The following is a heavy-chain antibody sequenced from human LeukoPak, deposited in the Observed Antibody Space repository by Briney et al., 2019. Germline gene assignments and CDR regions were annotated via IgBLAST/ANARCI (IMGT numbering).Heavy chain of an antibody. Sequence: GGSLRLSCAASGFTFSSYAMHWVRQAPGKGLEWVAVISYDGSNKYYADSVKGRFTISRDNSKNTLYLQMNSLRAEDTAVYYCAKDLYYYDSSGLYGGLDYRGQGTLVTVSS. CDR3: AKDLYYYDSSGLYGGLDY. CDR1: GFTFSSYA. D-gene: IGHD3-22*01. CDR2: ISYDGSNK. J-gene: IGHJ4*02. V-gene: IGHV3-30*04.